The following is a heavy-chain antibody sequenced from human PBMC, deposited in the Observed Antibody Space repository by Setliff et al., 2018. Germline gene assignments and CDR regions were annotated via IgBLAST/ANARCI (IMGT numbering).Heavy chain of an antibody. Sequence: AGSLRLSCAASGFTFNNYAMAWVRQAPGKGLEWVSDISWNGGRTNYADSVKGRFTISRDNAKNFLYLQMNSLRGDDTAFYYCARDLEVAVASGHCFDPWGQGTLVTVSS. V-gene: IGHV3-20*04. J-gene: IGHJ5*02. D-gene: IGHD6-19*01. CDR1: GFTFNNYA. CDR3: ARDLEVAVASGHCFDP. CDR2: ISWNGGRT.